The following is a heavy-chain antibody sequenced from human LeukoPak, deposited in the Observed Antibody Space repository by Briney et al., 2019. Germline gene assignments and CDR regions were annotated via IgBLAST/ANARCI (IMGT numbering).Heavy chain of an antibody. CDR3: AKDPRVGSRVATPCH. J-gene: IGHJ4*02. Sequence: PGGSLRLSCAASGFTFSTYAMTWVRQAPGKGLEWVSAIRGSGGSTYYADSVKGRFTISRYNSKSTLFLQMNSLRAEDTAVYYCAKDPRVGSRVATPCHWGQGTLVTVSS. CDR2: IRGSGGST. V-gene: IGHV3-23*01. CDR1: GFTFSTYA. D-gene: IGHD5-24*01.